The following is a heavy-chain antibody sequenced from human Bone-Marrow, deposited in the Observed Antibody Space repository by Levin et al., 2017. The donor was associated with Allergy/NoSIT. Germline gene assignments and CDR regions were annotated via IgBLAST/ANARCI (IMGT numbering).Heavy chain of an antibody. CDR1: GFTLSSYT. CDR3: ARTYGGSRADY. Sequence: GGSLRLSCAASGFTLSSYTMHWVRQAPGKGLQWVAFLSYDGSNKNYADSVKGRFTISRDNSQNTLYLQMNSLRAEDTAVYYCARTYGGSRADYWGQGTLVTVSS. J-gene: IGHJ4*02. CDR2: LSYDGSNK. D-gene: IGHD2-15*01. V-gene: IGHV3-30*04.